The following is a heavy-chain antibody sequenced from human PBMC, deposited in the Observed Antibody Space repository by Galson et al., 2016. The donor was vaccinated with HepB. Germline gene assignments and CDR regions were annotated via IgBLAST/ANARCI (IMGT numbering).Heavy chain of an antibody. CDR3: AREGAFWSSYHYYYSGMDV. CDR2: IYRDGST. Sequence: SETLSLTCTVSGGSISSYYWSWIRQPPGKGLEWIGHIYRDGSTKYNPSLKSRVTISGETSKNQFSLKVNSVTAADTAVYYCAREGAFWSSYHYYYSGMDVWGQGAMVTVSS. D-gene: IGHD3-3*01. V-gene: IGHV4-59*01. CDR1: GGSISSYY. J-gene: IGHJ6*02.